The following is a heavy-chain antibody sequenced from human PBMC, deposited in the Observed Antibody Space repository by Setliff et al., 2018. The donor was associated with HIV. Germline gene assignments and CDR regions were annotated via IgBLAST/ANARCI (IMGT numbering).Heavy chain of an antibody. D-gene: IGHD3-10*01. J-gene: IGHJ6*03. CDR1: GYTFTSYY. V-gene: IGHV1-46*01. CDR2: INPSGGST. CDR3: ARGGPVLLWFGELYNYYYYMDV. Sequence: ASVKVSCKASGYTFTSYYMHWARQAPGQGLEWMGIINPSGGSTSYAQKFQGRVTMTRDTSTSTVYMELSSLRSEDTAVYYCARGGPVLLWFGELYNYYYYMDVWGKGTTVTVSS.